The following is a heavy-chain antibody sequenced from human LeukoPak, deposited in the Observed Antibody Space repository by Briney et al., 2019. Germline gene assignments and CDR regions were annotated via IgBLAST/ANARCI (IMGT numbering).Heavy chain of an antibody. CDR1: GFTFSSYS. V-gene: IGHV3-21*01. CDR2: ISSSSSYI. Sequence: TGGSLRLSRAASGFTFSSYSMNWVRQAPGKGLEWVSSISSSSSYIYYADSVKGRFTISRDNAKNSLYLQMNSLRAEDTAVYYCARDEDSSGYCDYWGQGTLATVSS. J-gene: IGHJ4*02. D-gene: IGHD3-22*01. CDR3: ARDEDSSGYCDY.